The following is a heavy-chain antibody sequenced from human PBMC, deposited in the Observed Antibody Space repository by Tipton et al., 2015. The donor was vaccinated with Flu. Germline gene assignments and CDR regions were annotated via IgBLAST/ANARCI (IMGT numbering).Heavy chain of an antibody. CDR2: IYSSGST. J-gene: IGHJ3*02. V-gene: IGHV4-4*08. D-gene: IGHD3-10*01. CDR3: ARRGRTVRDAFDI. CDR1: GDSISSYY. Sequence: TLSLTCTVSGDSISSYYWSWIRQPPGKRLEWIGYIYSSGSTNYNPSLKSQVTISPDTSKNQFSLRLTSVTAADTAVYYCARRGRTVRDAFDIWGQGTMVTVSS.